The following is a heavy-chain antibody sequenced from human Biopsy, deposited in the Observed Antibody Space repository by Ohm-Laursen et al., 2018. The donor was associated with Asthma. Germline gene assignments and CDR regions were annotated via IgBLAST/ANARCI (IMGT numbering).Heavy chain of an antibody. Sequence: SVTVSCKAPGGTFSNFAISWVRQAPGQGLEWLGGIMTVFGTTNYAQKFQGRVTITANESTSTAYMEVTSLRSEDTAIYYCARCQVGYSSGWSLLLKKIYYSGMDVWGQGTAVTGSS. CDR3: ARCQVGYSSGWSLLLKKIYYSGMDV. V-gene: IGHV1-69*13. J-gene: IGHJ6*02. CDR1: GGTFSNFA. D-gene: IGHD6-19*01. CDR2: IMTVFGTT.